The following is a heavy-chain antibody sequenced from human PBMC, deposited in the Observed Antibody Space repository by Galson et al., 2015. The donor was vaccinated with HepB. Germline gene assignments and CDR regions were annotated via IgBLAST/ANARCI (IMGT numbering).Heavy chain of an antibody. CDR1: GGTFSSYA. Sequence: SVKVSCKASGGTFSSYAISWVRQAPGQGLEWMGGIIPIFGTANYAQKFQGRVTMTRDTSTSTVYMELSSLRSEDTAVYYCAREVQAVAGYWFDPWGQGTLVTVSS. V-gene: IGHV1-69*05. CDR3: AREVQAVAGYWFDP. CDR2: IIPIFGTA. D-gene: IGHD6-19*01. J-gene: IGHJ5*02.